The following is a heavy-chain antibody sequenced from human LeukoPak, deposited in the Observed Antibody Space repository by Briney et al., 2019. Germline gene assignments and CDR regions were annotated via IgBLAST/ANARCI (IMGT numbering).Heavy chain of an antibody. CDR1: GASISAFH. CDR3: ARKDGDY. V-gene: IGHV4-4*07. Sequence: SETLSLTCTVSGASISAFHWTWFRQPAGKGLEWIGLIYSSGSTLFNPSLKSRVAMSVDLTKNQLSLKLTSVTAADTALYYCARKDGDYWGRGTLVTVSS. J-gene: IGHJ4*02. CDR2: IYSSGST.